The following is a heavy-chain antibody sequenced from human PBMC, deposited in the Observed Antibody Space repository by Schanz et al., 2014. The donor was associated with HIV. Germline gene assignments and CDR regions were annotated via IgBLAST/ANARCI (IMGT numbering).Heavy chain of an antibody. Sequence: EVQLLESGGGLKQPGGSLRLSCVVSGFTLKTYAMTWVRQAPGKGLVWVSRINSEGSSTTYEYADSVKGRFTISRDNSKNTLYLQMNSLRVEDTALFYCARRRADQKTFDYWGQGTLVTVSS. CDR2: INSEGSST. D-gene: IGHD2-2*01. CDR3: ARRRADQKTFDY. V-gene: IGHV3-74*02. J-gene: IGHJ4*02. CDR1: GFTLKTYA.